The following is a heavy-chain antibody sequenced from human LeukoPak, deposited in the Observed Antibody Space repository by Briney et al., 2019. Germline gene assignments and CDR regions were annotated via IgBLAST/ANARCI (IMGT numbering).Heavy chain of an antibody. CDR3: ARLGPASSGWPESFDY. CDR2: IKRDGSEK. V-gene: IGHV3-7*03. Sequence: GGSLRLSCAASGFIFNSYWMNWVRQAPGKGLEWVANIKRDGSEKYYVDSVKGRFTISRDNAKNSLDLQMNSLRVEDTAVYYCARLGPASSGWPESFDYWGQGTLVTVSS. J-gene: IGHJ4*01. CDR1: GFIFNSYW. D-gene: IGHD6-19*01.